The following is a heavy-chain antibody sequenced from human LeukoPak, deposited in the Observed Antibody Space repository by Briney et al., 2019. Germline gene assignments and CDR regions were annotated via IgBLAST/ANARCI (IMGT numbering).Heavy chain of an antibody. J-gene: IGHJ4*02. CDR3: ARGETARGLYY. CDR1: GFTFDDYA. V-gene: IGHV3-9*01. CDR2: ISWNSGSI. D-gene: IGHD6-6*01. Sequence: GGSLRLSCAASGFTFDDYAMHWVRQAPGKGLEWVSGISWNSGSIGYADSVKGRFTISRDNAKNSLYLQMNSLRAEDTAVYYCARGETARGLYYWGQGTLVTVSS.